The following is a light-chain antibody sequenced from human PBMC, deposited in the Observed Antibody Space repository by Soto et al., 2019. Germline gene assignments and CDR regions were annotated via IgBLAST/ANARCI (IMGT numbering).Light chain of an antibody. J-gene: IGKJ3*01. CDR3: QKYGTSPS. Sequence: EIVLTQSPGTLSLSPGERATLSCRASQSVSSNFLAWYQQKPGQAPRLLIYDASTRATGIPDRFSGSGSGTDFSLTVSKMEPGVFVVYYCQKYGTSPSFGPRTKVAIK. CDR2: DAS. V-gene: IGKV3-20*01. CDR1: QSVSSNF.